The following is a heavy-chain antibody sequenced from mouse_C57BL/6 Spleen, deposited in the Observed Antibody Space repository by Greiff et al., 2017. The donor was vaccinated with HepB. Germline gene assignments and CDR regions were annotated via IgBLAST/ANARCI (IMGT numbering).Heavy chain of an antibody. V-gene: IGHV1-69*01. CDR2: IDPSDSYT. D-gene: IGHD1-1*02. CDR1: GYTFTSYW. CDR3: ARYYGTFDV. Sequence: VQLQQPGAELVMPGASVKLSCKASGYTFTSYWMHWVKQRPGQGLEWIGEIDPSDSYTNYNQKFKGKSTLTVDKSSSTAYMQLSSLTSEDSAVYYCARYYGTFDVWGTGTTVTGSS. J-gene: IGHJ1*03.